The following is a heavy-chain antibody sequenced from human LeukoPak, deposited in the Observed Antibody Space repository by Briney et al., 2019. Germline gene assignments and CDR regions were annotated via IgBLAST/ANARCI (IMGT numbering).Heavy chain of an antibody. CDR1: GYTFTSYG. J-gene: IGHJ5*02. Sequence: GASVKVSCKASGYTFTSYGITWVRQAPGQGLEWMGWVSAYNGDTTYAQKFQGRVTMTRNTSISTAYMELSSLRSEDTAVYYCAQRRGFSNWFDPWGQGTLVTVSS. V-gene: IGHV1-18*01. D-gene: IGHD3-16*01. CDR2: VSAYNGDT. CDR3: AQRRGFSNWFDP.